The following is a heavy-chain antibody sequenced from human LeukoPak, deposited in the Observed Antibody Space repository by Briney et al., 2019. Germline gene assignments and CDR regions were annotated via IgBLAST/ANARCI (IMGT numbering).Heavy chain of an antibody. CDR3: ARGIRAPNYYGSSGAYPSGWYFDL. Sequence: ASETLSLTCTVSGGSISSGGYYWSWIRQHPGKGLEWIGYIYYSGSTYYNPSLKSRVTISVDTSKNQFSLKLSSVTAADTAVYYCARGIRAPNYYGSSGAYPSGWYFDLWGRGTLVTVSS. CDR1: GGSISSGGYY. V-gene: IGHV4-31*03. CDR2: IYYSGST. D-gene: IGHD3-22*01. J-gene: IGHJ2*01.